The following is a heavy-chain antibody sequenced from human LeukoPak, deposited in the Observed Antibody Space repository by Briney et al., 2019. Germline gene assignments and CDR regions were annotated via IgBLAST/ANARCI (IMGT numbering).Heavy chain of an antibody. CDR2: SGST. CDR1: GGSFDSYY. CDR3: ARTSRHYYGSGKNLTPGPAGLDV. V-gene: IGHV4-59*01. J-gene: IGHJ6*02. D-gene: IGHD3-10*01. Sequence: SETLSLTCTVSGGSFDSYYWTWIRQPPGKGLEWIGYSGSTNYNPSLKRRVTISSDTSKRHFSLTLSSVTAADTAVYYCARTSRHYYGSGKNLTPGPAGLDVWGQGTTVTVS.